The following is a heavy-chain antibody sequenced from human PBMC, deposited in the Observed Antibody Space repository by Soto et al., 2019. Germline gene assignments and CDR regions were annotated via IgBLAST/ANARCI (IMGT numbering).Heavy chain of an antibody. Sequence: EVQLLESGGGLVQPGGSLRLSCAASGFTFSSYAMSWVRQAPGKGLEWVSAISGSGGSTYYADSVKGRFTISRDNSNNTLYLQMPSLRAEDTAVYYCANPSSGWHYYCDYWGQGTLVTVSS. J-gene: IGHJ4*02. CDR3: ANPSSGWHYYCDY. CDR2: ISGSGGST. V-gene: IGHV3-23*01. D-gene: IGHD6-19*01. CDR1: GFTFSSYA.